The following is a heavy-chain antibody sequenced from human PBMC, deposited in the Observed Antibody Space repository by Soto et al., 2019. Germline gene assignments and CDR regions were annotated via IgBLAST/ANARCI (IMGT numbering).Heavy chain of an antibody. CDR3: ASLTTVVTPHWYFDL. D-gene: IGHD4-17*01. CDR2: IYYSGST. J-gene: IGHJ2*01. Sequence: QVQLQESGPGLVKPSQTLSLTCTVSGGSISSGGYYWSWIRQHPGKGLEWIGYIYYSGSTYYNPCLKSRVTISVDTSKNQFSLKLSSVTAADTAVYYCASLTTVVTPHWYFDLWGRGTLVTVSS. CDR1: GGSISSGGYY. V-gene: IGHV4-31*03.